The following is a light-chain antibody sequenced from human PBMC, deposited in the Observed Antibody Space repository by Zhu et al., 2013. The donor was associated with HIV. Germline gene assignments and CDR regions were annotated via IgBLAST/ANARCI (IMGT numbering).Light chain of an antibody. V-gene: IGKV1-6*01. CDR3: QQYNSWWT. J-gene: IGKJ1*01. CDR1: QGIRTD. Sequence: AIQMTQSPSSLSASVGDRVTITCRASQGIRTDLGWYQQKPGKAPKLLLFGASALQSGVPSRFSGSGTGTEFTLTIIRLQPEDFATYYCQQYNSWWTFGQGTKVEMK. CDR2: GAS.